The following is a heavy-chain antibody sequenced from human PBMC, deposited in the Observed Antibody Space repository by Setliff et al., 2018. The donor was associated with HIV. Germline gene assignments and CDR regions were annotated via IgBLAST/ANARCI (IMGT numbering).Heavy chain of an antibody. D-gene: IGHD3-22*01. V-gene: IGHV3-21*01. J-gene: IGHJ4*02. CDR3: ARPNYYDSSGSFDY. CDR2: ITSGSTYV. Sequence: GGSLRLSCAASGFTFTDYTMNWVRQAPGKGLEWVSSITSGSTYVNYADSVKGRFSISRDNSKNSLYLQMNSLRAEDTAVYYCARPNYYDSSGSFDYWGQGTLVTVSS. CDR1: GFTFTDYT.